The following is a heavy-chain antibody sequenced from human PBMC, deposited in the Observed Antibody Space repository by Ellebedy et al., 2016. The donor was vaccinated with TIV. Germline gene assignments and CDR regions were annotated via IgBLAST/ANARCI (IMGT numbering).Heavy chain of an antibody. CDR2: MNPNSGNT. Sequence: AASVKVSCKASGYTFTSYDINWVRQATGQGLEWMGWMNPNSGNTGYAQKFQGRVTMTRNTSISTAYMELSSLRSEDTAVYYCASFAAADVGYYYYGMDVWGQGTTVTVSS. CDR1: GYTFTSYD. D-gene: IGHD6-13*01. J-gene: IGHJ6*02. V-gene: IGHV1-8*01. CDR3: ASFAAADVGYYYYGMDV.